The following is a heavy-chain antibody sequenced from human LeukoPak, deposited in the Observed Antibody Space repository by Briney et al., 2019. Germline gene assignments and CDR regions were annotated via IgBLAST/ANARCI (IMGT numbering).Heavy chain of an antibody. CDR3: ARDQRRYSGSYGPWDAFDI. CDR1: GFTFSSYG. V-gene: IGHV3-30*02. Sequence: GGSLRLSCAASGFTFSSYGMHWVRQAPGKGLEWVAFIRYDGSNKYYADSVKGRFTISRDNSKNTLYLQMNSLRAEDTAVYYCARDQRRYSGSYGPWDAFDIWGQGTMVTVSS. D-gene: IGHD1-26*01. J-gene: IGHJ3*02. CDR2: IRYDGSNK.